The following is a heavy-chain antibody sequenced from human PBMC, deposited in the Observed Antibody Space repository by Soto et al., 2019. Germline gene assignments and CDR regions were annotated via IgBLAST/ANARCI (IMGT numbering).Heavy chain of an antibody. Sequence: SETLSLTCTVSGDSISSYYWSWIRQPPGKGLEWIGYICDSGSTNYNPSLESRVTISVDTSKNQFSLKLSSVTAADTAVYFCAGSPGTAAFDIWGQGTMVTVSS. D-gene: IGHD3-10*01. CDR2: ICDSGST. J-gene: IGHJ3*02. V-gene: IGHV4-59*01. CDR3: AGSPGTAAFDI. CDR1: GDSISSYY.